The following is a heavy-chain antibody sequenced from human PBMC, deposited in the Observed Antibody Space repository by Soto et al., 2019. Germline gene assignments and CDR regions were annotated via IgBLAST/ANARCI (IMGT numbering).Heavy chain of an antibody. Sequence: SETMSLTCTVTGDSINNRSYYWGWIRQPPGKGLEWIGSIYYSGSTYNNPSLKSRVSMSVDTSKNQFSLKLRSVTAADTALYYCARQRTSVVTQAYFDSWGQGSLVTVSS. V-gene: IGHV4-39*01. J-gene: IGHJ4*02. CDR1: GDSINNRSYY. D-gene: IGHD2-21*02. CDR2: IYYSGST. CDR3: ARQRTSVVTQAYFDS.